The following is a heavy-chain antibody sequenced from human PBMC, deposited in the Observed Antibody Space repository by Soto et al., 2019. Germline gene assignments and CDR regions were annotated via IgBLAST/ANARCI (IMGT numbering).Heavy chain of an antibody. J-gene: IGHJ5*02. CDR3: ARHENYYDSSGYYRLLA. CDR1: GYSFTSYW. D-gene: IGHD3-22*01. CDR2: IDPSDSYT. Sequence: PGESLKISCKGSGYSFTSYWISWVRQMPGKGLEWMGRIDPSDSYTNYSPSFQGHVTISADKSISTAYLQWSSLKASDTAMYYCARHENYYDSSGYYRLLALGQGTLVTVSS. V-gene: IGHV5-10-1*01.